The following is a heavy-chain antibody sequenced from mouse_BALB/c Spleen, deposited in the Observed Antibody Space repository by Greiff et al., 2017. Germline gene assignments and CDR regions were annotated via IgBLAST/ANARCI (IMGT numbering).Heavy chain of an antibody. Sequence: EVKLMESGPELVKPGASVKISCKASGYTFTDYNMHWVKQSHGKSLEWIGYIYPYNGGTGYNQKFKSKATLTVDNSSSTAYMELRSLTSEDSAVYYCARERGGNYGAMDYWGQGTSVTVSS. J-gene: IGHJ4*01. CDR3: ARERGGNYGAMDY. D-gene: IGHD2-1*01. CDR2: IYPYNGGT. CDR1: GYTFTDYN. V-gene: IGHV1S29*02.